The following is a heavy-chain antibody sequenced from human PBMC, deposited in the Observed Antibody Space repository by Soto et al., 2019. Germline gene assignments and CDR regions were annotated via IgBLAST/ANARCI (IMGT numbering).Heavy chain of an antibody. CDR1: GFTFSNYG. CDR2: IWYDGSNK. J-gene: IGHJ6*02. CDR3: ARKHSSSILDV. V-gene: IGHV3-33*01. D-gene: IGHD6-13*01. Sequence: VGSLRLSCAASGFTFSNYGMHWVRQAPGKGLEWVAVIWYDGSNKYYVDSVKGRFTISRDNSKNTMYLQMNSLRAEDTAVYYCARKHSSSILDVWGQGTTVTVSS.